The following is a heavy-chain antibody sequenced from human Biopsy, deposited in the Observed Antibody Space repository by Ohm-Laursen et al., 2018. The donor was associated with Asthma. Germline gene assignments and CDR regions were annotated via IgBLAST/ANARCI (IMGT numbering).Heavy chain of an antibody. CDR2: IWYDGRKK. D-gene: IGHD6-6*01. CDR1: GITFSTYG. CDR3: ARKIAARGGMGV. Sequence: SLRLSCAASGITFSTYGMHWVRQAPGKGLEWVSFIWYDGRKKTYADSVKGRFTISRDNSKNTLYLQINSLRAEDTAVYYCARKIAARGGMGVWGQGTTVTVSS. J-gene: IGHJ6*02. V-gene: IGHV3-33*01.